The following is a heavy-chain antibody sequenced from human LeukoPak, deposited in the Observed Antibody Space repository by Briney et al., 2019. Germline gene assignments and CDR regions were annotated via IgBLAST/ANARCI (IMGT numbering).Heavy chain of an antibody. Sequence: PGGSLRLSCAASGFTFDDYAMYWVRPAPGKGLEWVSGITWNSGNTDYADSVKGRFTISRDNAKNSLYLQMNSLRAEDTALYYCAKVRGFAYGYFDSWGQGTLVTVSS. CDR3: AKVRGFAYGYFDS. J-gene: IGHJ4*02. D-gene: IGHD5-18*01. CDR2: ITWNSGNT. CDR1: GFTFDDYA. V-gene: IGHV3-9*01.